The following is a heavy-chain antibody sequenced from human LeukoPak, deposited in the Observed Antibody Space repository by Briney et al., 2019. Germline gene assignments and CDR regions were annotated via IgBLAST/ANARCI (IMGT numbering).Heavy chain of an antibody. CDR1: GYTFTGYY. CDR2: INPNSGGT. V-gene: IGHV1-2*06. J-gene: IGHJ4*02. D-gene: IGHD3-10*01. CDR3: ARELRERITMVRGVITFDY. Sequence: GASVTVSFKASGYTFTGYYMHWVRQAPGQGLEWMGRINPNSGGTNYAQKFQGRVTMTRDTSISTAYMELSRLRSDDTAVYYCARELRERITMVRGVITFDYWGQGTLVTVSS.